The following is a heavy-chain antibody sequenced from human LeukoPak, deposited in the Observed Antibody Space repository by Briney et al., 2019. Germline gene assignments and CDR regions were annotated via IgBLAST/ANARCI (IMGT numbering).Heavy chain of an antibody. CDR3: VRQYSYDSSGYYPWDY. Sequence: GRSLRLSCAASGFTFSSYWMHWVRQAPGKGVVWVSRISSDGSSTTYADSVEGRFPISRDNAKNTLYLQMNSLRAEDTAMYYCVRQYSYDSSGYYPWDYWGQGTLVTVSS. J-gene: IGHJ4*02. CDR1: GFTFSSYW. D-gene: IGHD3-22*01. CDR2: ISSDGSST. V-gene: IGHV3-74*01.